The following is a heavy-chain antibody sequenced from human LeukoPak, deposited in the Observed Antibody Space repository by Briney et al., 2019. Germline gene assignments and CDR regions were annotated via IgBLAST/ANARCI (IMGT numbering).Heavy chain of an antibody. Sequence: GGSLRLSCAASGFSFRDFCMSWVRQAPGKGLEWVAFINHPGTEKYYVDSVEGRFTISRDNAKNTLYLQMNSLRAEDTAIYYCTRDWPDASLDYWGQGVLVTVSS. D-gene: IGHD1-14*01. V-gene: IGHV3-7*01. CDR1: GFSFRDFC. J-gene: IGHJ4*02. CDR2: INHPGTEK. CDR3: TRDWPDASLDY.